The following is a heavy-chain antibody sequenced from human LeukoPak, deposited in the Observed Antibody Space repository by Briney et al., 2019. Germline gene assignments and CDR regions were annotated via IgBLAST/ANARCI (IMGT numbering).Heavy chain of an antibody. D-gene: IGHD3-10*01. CDR3: ARRAKLWFGDWFDP. Sequence: SETLSLTCAVYGGSFSGYYWSWIRQPPGKGLEWIGEINHSGSTNYNPSLKSRVTISVDTSKNQFSLKLSSVTAADTAVYYCARRAKLWFGDWFDPWGQGTLVTVSS. J-gene: IGHJ5*02. V-gene: IGHV4-34*01. CDR1: GGSFSGYY. CDR2: INHSGST.